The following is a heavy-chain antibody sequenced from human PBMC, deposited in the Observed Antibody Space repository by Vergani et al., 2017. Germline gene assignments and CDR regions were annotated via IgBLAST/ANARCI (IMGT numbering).Heavy chain of an antibody. CDR1: GGSVRTSIGYY. V-gene: IGHV4-61*10. Sequence: QVQLQESGPGLVKPSQTLSLSCTVSGGSVRTSIGYYWTWIRQPAVKTLEWIGEINHSGTINYNPTLKSPFNVSIDTSRDHFSLKLRSVSAADTAVYFCARQAERGETLLRYDFDVWGQGTFVTVSP. CDR2: INHSGTI. CDR3: ARQAERGETLLRYDFDV. D-gene: IGHD3-16*01. J-gene: IGHJ3*01.